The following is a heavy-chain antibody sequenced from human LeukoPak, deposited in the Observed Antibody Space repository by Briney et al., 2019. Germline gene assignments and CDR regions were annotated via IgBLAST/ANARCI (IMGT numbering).Heavy chain of an antibody. V-gene: IGHV3-33*01. J-gene: IGHJ4*02. CDR3: AGPLSSNVGSLKS. Sequence: GGSLRLSCAASGCTFSSYGMHWIRQAPGKGLDWVAVIWYDGSNKYYADSVQRRFTISRDNSKNTLYLQMNSLGAEDTAVYYCAGPLSSNVGSLKSWRQGPVVSVSS. CDR1: GCTFSSYG. CDR2: IWYDGSNK. D-gene: IGHD6-13*01.